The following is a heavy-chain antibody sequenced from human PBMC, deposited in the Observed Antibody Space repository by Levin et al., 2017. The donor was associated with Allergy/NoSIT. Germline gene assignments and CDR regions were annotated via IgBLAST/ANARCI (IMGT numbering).Heavy chain of an antibody. D-gene: IGHD6-13*01. CDR2: IWYDGSNK. CDR1: GFTFSSYG. J-gene: IGHJ4*02. Sequence: GGSLRLSCAASGFTFSSYGMHWVRQAPGKGLEWVAVIWYDGSNKYYADSVKGRFTISRDNSKNTLDLQMNSLRAEDTAVYYCARDPGAGTYSSSWYYFGDWGQGTLVTVSS. CDR3: ARDPGAGTYSSSWYYFGD. V-gene: IGHV3-33*01.